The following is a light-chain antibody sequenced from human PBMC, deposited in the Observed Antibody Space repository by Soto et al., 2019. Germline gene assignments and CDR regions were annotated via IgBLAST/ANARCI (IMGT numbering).Light chain of an antibody. V-gene: IGKV1-39*01. CDR1: QSISTY. CDR2: GAS. CDR3: QQSYGDTRT. J-gene: IGKJ1*01. Sequence: DIQLTQSPSSLSASVGDTVSITCRASQSISTYLNWYQQKPGKAPKLLIHGASSLQFRVPSRFSGSGSGTEFTLTISSLQPEDSATYYCQQSYGDTRTFGHGTKVEIK.